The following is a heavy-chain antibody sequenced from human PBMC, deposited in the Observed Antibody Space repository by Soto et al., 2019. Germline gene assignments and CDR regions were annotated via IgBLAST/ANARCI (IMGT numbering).Heavy chain of an antibody. D-gene: IGHD1-7*01. CDR2: MSGNSGHT. J-gene: IGHJ1*01. CDR3: ARDRLSGNYAEYLSR. Sequence: GQGLEWMGRMSGNSGHTKCAETVQGRLTMTTDPSTSTGYMELSRLRDEDTAVYYCARDRLSGNYAEYLSRWGQGTLVTVSS. V-gene: IGHV1-18*01.